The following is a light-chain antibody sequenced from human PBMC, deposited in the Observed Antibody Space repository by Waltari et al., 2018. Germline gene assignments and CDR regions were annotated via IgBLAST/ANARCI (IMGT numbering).Light chain of an antibody. CDR2: DAS. CDR1: QDINNN. CDR3: QQYDNLPLT. V-gene: IGKV1-33*01. J-gene: IGKJ4*01. Sequence: DIQMTQSPSYLSASVGDRVTITCQASQDINNNLNWYQHKPGKAPKVLIYDASNLETGVPSRFSGSGSGTEFIFTIRSLQPEDIATYHCQQYDNLPLTFGGGTKVEIK.